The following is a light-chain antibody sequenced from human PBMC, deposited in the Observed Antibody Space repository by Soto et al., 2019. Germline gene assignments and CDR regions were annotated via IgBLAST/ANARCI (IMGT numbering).Light chain of an antibody. Sequence: QSALTQPRSVSGSPGQSVTISCTGTSSDVGDYNYVSWYQQHPGKAPKFIIYEVSKRPSGVPDRFSGSKSGNTASLTISGLQAEDEADYYCCSHAGTYNVVFGGGTKLTVL. CDR2: EVS. CDR1: SSDVGDYNY. V-gene: IGLV2-11*01. CDR3: CSHAGTYNVV. J-gene: IGLJ2*01.